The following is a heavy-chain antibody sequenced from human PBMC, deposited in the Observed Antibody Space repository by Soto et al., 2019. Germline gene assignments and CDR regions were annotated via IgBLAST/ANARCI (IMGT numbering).Heavy chain of an antibody. J-gene: IGHJ4*02. CDR1: GFTFSSYW. CDR3: ARPGGDYAYFDY. CDR2: IKQDGSEK. D-gene: IGHD4-17*01. Sequence: EVQLVESGGGLVQPGGSLRLSCAASGFTFSSYWMSWVSQAPGKGLEWVANIKQDGSEKYYVDSVKGRFTISRDNAKNSLYLQMNSLRAEETAVYYCARPGGDYAYFDYWGQGTLVTVSS. V-gene: IGHV3-7*02.